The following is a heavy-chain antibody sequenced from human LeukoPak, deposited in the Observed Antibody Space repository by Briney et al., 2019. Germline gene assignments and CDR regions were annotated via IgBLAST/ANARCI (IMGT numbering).Heavy chain of an antibody. D-gene: IGHD3-22*01. J-gene: IGHJ4*02. CDR3: VRDNSRGQSLGVIY. Sequence: PGGSLRLSCAASGFTFSTYNMNWVRQAPGKGLEWISYINADSSTIQYADSVRGRFTTFRDNAKNSLYLQMNSLRAEDTAVYYCVRDNSRGQSLGVIYWGQGSLVTVSS. CDR2: INADSSTI. CDR1: GFTFSTYN. V-gene: IGHV3-48*01.